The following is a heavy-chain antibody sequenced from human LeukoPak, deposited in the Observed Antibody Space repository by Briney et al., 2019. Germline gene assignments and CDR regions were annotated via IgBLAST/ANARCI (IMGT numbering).Heavy chain of an antibody. V-gene: IGHV4-34*01. CDR2: IYHSGNT. J-gene: IGHJ4*02. D-gene: IGHD3-3*01. Sequence: TSETLSLTCAVYGGSFSGYYWSWIRQPPGKGLEWIGYIYHSGNTYYNPSLKSRLTISVDTPRNQFSLKLRSVTAADTAVYYCARGGTRITIVGVVINDFDYWGQGTLVTVSS. CDR3: ARGGTRITIVGVVINDFDY. CDR1: GGSFSGYY.